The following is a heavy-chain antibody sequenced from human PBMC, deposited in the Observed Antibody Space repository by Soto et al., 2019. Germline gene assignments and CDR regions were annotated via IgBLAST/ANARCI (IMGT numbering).Heavy chain of an antibody. CDR2: IFSGGGT. CDR1: GFSVTANY. V-gene: IGHV3-53*01. CDR3: HGYGY. D-gene: IGHD5-12*01. Sequence: VQVVESGGGVIQPGGSLRLSCEVSGFSVTANYMSWVRQAPGKGLEWVSVIFSGGGTDYVDSVKGRFTIPRDISKNTLYIQMNRLRAEDPALYYCHGYGYWGQGTLVTVSS. J-gene: IGHJ4*02.